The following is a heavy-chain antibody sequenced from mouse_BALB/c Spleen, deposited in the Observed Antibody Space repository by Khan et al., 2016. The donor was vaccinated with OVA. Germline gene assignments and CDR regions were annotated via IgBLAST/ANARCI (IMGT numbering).Heavy chain of an antibody. D-gene: IGHD2-3*01. J-gene: IGHJ2*01. CDR2: ISDGSTTI. CDR3: ARTGYYNVDY. Sequence: EVQLLETGGGLVQTGGSRKLSCAASGFTFSGFGMHWVRQTPEKGLEWVAYISDGSTTIYYADTVKGRFTISSDHPKNTLFLQMTSLRSEDTAMYYCARTGYYNVDYWGQGTTLTVSS. CDR1: GFTFSGFG. V-gene: IGHV5-17*02.